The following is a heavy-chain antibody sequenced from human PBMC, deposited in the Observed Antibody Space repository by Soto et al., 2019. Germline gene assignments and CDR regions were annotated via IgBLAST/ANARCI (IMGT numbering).Heavy chain of an antibody. CDR1: GGSISSGDYY. J-gene: IGHJ4*02. V-gene: IGHV4-30-4*01. CDR2: IYYSGST. D-gene: IGHD3-22*01. Sequence: SETLSLTCTVSGGSISSGDYYWSWIRQPPGKGLEWIGYIYYSGSTYYNPSLESRVTISVDTSKNQFSLKLSSVTAADTAVYYCASAPDYYDSSGYYFDYWGQGTLVTVSS. CDR3: ASAPDYYDSSGYYFDY.